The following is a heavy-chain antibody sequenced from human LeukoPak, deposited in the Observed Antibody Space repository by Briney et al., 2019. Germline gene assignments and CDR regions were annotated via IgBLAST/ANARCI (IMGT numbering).Heavy chain of an antibody. Sequence: ASVKVSCKASGYTFTRYYMHWVRQAPGQGLEWMGWINPNSGGTNYAQKFQGRVTMTRDTSISTAYMELSRLRSDDTAVYYCARESADYYDSSGYYYLVYYFDYWGQGTLVAVSS. J-gene: IGHJ4*02. D-gene: IGHD3-22*01. V-gene: IGHV1-2*02. CDR2: INPNSGGT. CDR3: ARESADYYDSSGYYYLVYYFDY. CDR1: GYTFTRYY.